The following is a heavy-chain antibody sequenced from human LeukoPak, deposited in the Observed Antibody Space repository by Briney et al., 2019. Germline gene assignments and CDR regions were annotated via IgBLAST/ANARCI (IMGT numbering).Heavy chain of an antibody. CDR3: ASNYGYGGAFDI. CDR1: GFTFSSYG. J-gene: IGHJ3*02. D-gene: IGHD5-12*01. CDR2: IRYDGSNK. V-gene: IGHV3-30*02. Sequence: GGSLRLSCAASGFTFSSYGMHWIRQAPGKGLEWVAFIRYDGSNKYYADSVKGRFTISRDNSKNTLYLQMNSLRAEDTAVYYCASNYGYGGAFDIWGQGTMVPVSS.